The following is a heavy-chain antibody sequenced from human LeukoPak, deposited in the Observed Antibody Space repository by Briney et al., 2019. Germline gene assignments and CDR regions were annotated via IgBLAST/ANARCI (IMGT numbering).Heavy chain of an antibody. V-gene: IGHV4-39*07. D-gene: IGHD2-2*01. CDR3: ARDLLVPAAMGYYYYMDV. J-gene: IGHJ6*03. CDR1: GGSISSSSYY. Sequence: SETLSLACTVSGGSISSSSYYWGWIRQPPGKGLEWIGSIYYSGSTYYNPSLKSRVTISVDTSKNQFSLKLSSVTAADTAVYYCARDLLVPAAMGYYYYMDVWGKGTTVTVSS. CDR2: IYYSGST.